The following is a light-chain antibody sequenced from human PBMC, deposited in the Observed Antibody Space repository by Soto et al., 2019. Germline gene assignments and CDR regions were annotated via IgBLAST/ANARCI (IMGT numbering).Light chain of an antibody. J-gene: IGLJ1*01. CDR2: EGS. Sequence: QSALTQPASVSGSPGQSITLSCTGTSSDVGSYNLVSWYQQHPGKAPKLMIYEGSKRLSGVSNRFSGSKSGNTASLTISGLRAEDEADYYCCSFAGSNTFVLGTGTKVTVL. CDR1: SSDVGSYNL. V-gene: IGLV2-23*03. CDR3: CSFAGSNTFV.